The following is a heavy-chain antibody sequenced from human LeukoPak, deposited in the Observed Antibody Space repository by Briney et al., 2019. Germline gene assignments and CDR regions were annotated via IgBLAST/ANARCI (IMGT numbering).Heavy chain of an antibody. J-gene: IGHJ4*02. CDR1: GGSISSGGYS. CDR3: ARHPPMYGPGDY. CDR2: IYYSGST. Sequence: SETLSLTCTVSGGSISSGGYSWSWIRQHPGKGLEWIGYIYYSGSTYYNPSLKSRVTISVDTSKNQFSLKLSSVTAADTAVYYCARHPPMYGPGDYWGQGTLVTVSS. V-gene: IGHV4-31*03. D-gene: IGHD1-14*01.